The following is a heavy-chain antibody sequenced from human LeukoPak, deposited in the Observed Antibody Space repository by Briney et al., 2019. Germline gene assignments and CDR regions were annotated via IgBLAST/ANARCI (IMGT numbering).Heavy chain of an antibody. Sequence: ASVKVSRKASGYTFTGYYMHWVRQAPGQGLEWMGWINPNSGGTNYAQKFQGRVTMTRDTSISTAYMELSRLRSDDTAVYYCASPGRGYSYGLDAFDIWGQGTMVTVSS. V-gene: IGHV1-2*02. D-gene: IGHD5-18*01. J-gene: IGHJ3*02. CDR2: INPNSGGT. CDR1: GYTFTGYY. CDR3: ASPGRGYSYGLDAFDI.